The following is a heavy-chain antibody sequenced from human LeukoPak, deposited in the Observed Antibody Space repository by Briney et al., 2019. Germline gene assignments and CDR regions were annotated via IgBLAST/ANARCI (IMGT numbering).Heavy chain of an antibody. CDR2: ISDTGGNT. J-gene: IGHJ4*02. V-gene: IGHV3-23*01. CDR1: GFTFSTYA. D-gene: IGHD3-22*01. CDR3: AKVGYYYDSSGANTDY. Sequence: GGSLRLSCAASGFTFSTYAMSWVRQTPERGLEWVSAISDTGGNTFYADSVKGRFTISRDNSKNTLYLQMNSLRAEDTAVYYCAKVGYYYDSSGANTDYWGQGTLVTVSS.